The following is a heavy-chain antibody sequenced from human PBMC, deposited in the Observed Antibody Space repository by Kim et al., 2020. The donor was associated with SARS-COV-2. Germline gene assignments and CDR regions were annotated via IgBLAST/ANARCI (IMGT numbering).Heavy chain of an antibody. CDR3: ARDRYTAMVTNYFDY. D-gene: IGHD5-18*01. Sequence: GGSLRLSCAASGFTFSSYSMNWVRQAPGKGLEWVSYISGSSTTIYYADSVKGRFTISRDNAKNSLYLQMNSLRAEDTAVYFCARDRYTAMVTNYFDYWGQGTLVTGSS. V-gene: IGHV3-48*04. CDR1: GFTFSSYS. CDR2: ISGSSTTI. J-gene: IGHJ4*02.